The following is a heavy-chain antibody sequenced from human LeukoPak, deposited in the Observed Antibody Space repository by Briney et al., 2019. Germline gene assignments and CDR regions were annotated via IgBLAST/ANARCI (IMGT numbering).Heavy chain of an antibody. J-gene: IGHJ3*02. CDR2: ISSGSSYI. CDR1: GFTFSSIS. V-gene: IGHV3-21*01. D-gene: IGHD1-26*01. CDR3: ASQSGSYGGFDI. Sequence: GGSLRLSCEASGFTFSSISMNWVRQAPGKGLEWVSSISSGSSYIYYADSVKGRFTISRDDAKNSLYLQMNSLRAEDTSVYYCASQSGSYGGFDIWGQGTMVTVSS.